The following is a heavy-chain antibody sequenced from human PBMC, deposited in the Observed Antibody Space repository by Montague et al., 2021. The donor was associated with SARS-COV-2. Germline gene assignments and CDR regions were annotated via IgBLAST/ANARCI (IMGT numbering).Heavy chain of an antibody. CDR2: IYYSGST. J-gene: IGHJ4*02. CDR1: GGSISSSSYY. Sequence: SETLSLTCTVSGGSISSSSYYWGWIRQPPGKGLEWIGRIYYSGSTYYNPSLKSRVTISVDTSKNQFSLKLSSVTAADTAVYYCARLGSGSYYNLDYWGQGTRVTVSS. D-gene: IGHD3-10*01. CDR3: ARLGSGSYYNLDY. V-gene: IGHV4-39*01.